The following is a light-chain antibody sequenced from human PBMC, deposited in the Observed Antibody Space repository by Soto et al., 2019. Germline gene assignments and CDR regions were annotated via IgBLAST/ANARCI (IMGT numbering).Light chain of an antibody. V-gene: IGKV3-20*01. CDR1: QSVSSSN. J-gene: IGKJ1*01. Sequence: DIVLTQSPGTLYLSPGERATLSCRASQSVSSSNLAWYQQKPAQAPRLLIYAASRRAPGIPERFSGSGSGTDFTLTISRLEPEDFAVYYCQQYLTSPKTFGQGTKVDIK. CDR2: AAS. CDR3: QQYLTSPKT.